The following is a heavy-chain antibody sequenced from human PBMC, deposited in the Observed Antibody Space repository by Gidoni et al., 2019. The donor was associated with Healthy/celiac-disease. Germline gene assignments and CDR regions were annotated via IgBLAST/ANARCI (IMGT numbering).Heavy chain of an antibody. CDR1: GGSISSYY. D-gene: IGHD6-13*01. Sequence: QVQLQESGPGLVKPSETLSLPCTVSGGSISSYYWSWIRQPPGKGLEWIGYIYYSGSTNYNPSLKSRVTISVDTSKNQFSLKLSSVTAADTAVYYCARRSSSWYRGYNWFDPWGQGTLVTVSS. V-gene: IGHV4-59*08. J-gene: IGHJ5*02. CDR3: ARRSSSWYRGYNWFDP. CDR2: IYYSGST.